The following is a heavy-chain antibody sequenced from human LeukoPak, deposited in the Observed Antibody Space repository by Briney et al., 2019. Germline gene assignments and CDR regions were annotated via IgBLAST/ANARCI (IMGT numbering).Heavy chain of an antibody. V-gene: IGHV3-21*04. CDR3: AKDNRGYSSPEHYFDY. J-gene: IGHJ4*02. CDR2: ITSTRPYI. CDR1: GFAFSRYS. D-gene: IGHD5-18*01. Sequence: GDSLRLSCSTSGFAFSRYSLIWVRQAPGKGLEWLASITSTRPYIYYADSVRGRFTISRDNAKNSLYLQMNSLRAEDTALYYCAKDNRGYSSPEHYFDYWGQGTLVTVSS.